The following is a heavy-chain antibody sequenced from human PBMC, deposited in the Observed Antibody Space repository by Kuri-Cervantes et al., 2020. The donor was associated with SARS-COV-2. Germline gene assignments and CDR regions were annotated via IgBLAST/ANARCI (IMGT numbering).Heavy chain of an antibody. CDR1: GYTFTGYF. J-gene: IGHJ4*02. Sequence: ASVKVSCKASGYTFTGYFVHWVRQAPGQGLEWMGWISPNSGGTNYAWKFQGRVTMSRDTSTSTASMELSRLRSGDTAVYYCATPRYCSGGSCYGLFDYWGQGTLVTVSS. CDR3: ATPRYCSGGSCYGLFDY. V-gene: IGHV1-2*02. CDR2: ISPNSGGT. D-gene: IGHD2-15*01.